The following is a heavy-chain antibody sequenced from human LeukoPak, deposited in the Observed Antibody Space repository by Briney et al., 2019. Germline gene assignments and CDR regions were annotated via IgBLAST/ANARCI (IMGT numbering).Heavy chain of an antibody. J-gene: IGHJ4*02. CDR3: AREDYGDSCFDY. D-gene: IGHD4-17*01. CDR1: GFMFRSYS. CDR2: ISSSSSYI. Sequence: PGGSLNLSCAASGFMFRSYSMNWVRQAPGKGLEWVSSISSSSSYIYYADSVKGRFTISRDNAKNSLYLQMNSLRAEDTAVYYCAREDYGDSCFDYWGQATLVTVSS. V-gene: IGHV3-21*01.